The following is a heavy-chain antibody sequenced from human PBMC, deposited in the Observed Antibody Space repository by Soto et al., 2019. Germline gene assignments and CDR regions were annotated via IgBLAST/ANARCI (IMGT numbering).Heavy chain of an antibody. D-gene: IGHD3-10*01. V-gene: IGHV3-21*01. J-gene: IGHJ6*02. CDR1: GFTLSCYS. Sequence: PGGSLRLSCAASGFTLSCYSMNWVRQAPGKGLEWVSSISSSSSYIYYADSVKGRFTISRDNAKNSLYLQMNSLRAEDTAVYYCARVEYYYGSGSSMDVWVQGTKVTVSS. CDR3: ARVEYYYGSGSSMDV. CDR2: ISSSSSYI.